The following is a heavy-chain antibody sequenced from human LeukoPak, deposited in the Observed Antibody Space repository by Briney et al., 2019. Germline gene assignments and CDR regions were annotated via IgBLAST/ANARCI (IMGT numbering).Heavy chain of an antibody. J-gene: IGHJ6*02. D-gene: IGHD4-23*01. CDR1: GFTFSSYS. CDR2: ISSSSSTI. Sequence: PGGSLRLSCAASGFTFSSYSMNCVRQAPGKGLEWVSYISSSSSTIYYADSVKGRFTISRDNAKNSLYLQMNSLRAEDTAVYYCARVVYGGKYYYGMDVWGQGTTVTVSS. CDR3: ARVVYGGKYYYGMDV. V-gene: IGHV3-48*01.